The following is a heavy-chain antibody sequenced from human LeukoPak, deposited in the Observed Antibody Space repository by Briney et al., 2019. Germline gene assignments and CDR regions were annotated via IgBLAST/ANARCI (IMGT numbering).Heavy chain of an antibody. CDR2: ISYDGSNK. Sequence: GGPLRLSCAASGFTFSSYGMHWVRQAPGKGLEWVAVISYDGSNKYYADSVKGRFTISRDNSKNTLYLQMNSLRAEDTAVYYCATSGIVGATWGEVQSDYWGQGTLVTVSS. CDR3: ATSGIVGATWGEVQSDY. J-gene: IGHJ4*02. CDR1: GFTFSSYG. D-gene: IGHD1-26*01. V-gene: IGHV3-30*03.